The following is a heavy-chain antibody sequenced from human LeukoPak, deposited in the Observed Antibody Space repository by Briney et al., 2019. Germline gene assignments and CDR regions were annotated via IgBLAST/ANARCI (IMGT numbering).Heavy chain of an antibody. D-gene: IGHD1-26*01. V-gene: IGHV4-31*03. CDR2: IYYSGST. CDR3: ARDMSGSYLYYYYGMDV. Sequence: SQTLSLTCTVSGGSISSGGYYWSWIRQHPGKGLEWIGYIYYSGSTYYNPSLKSRVTISVGTSKNQFSLKLSSVTAADTAVYYCARDMSGSYLYYYYGMDVWGQGTTVTVSS. J-gene: IGHJ6*02. CDR1: GGSISSGGYY.